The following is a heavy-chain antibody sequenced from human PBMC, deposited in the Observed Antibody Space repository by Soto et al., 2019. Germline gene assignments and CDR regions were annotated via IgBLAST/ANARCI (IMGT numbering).Heavy chain of an antibody. CDR3: ARMESFGSLTCFDP. D-gene: IGHD5-18*01. J-gene: IGHJ5*02. V-gene: IGHV1-8*02. CDR2: MNTGSGDT. Sequence: QVQLVPSGAEVKKPGASAKGSCKSSGYTFTNNDVSWVRQATGQGLEWMGWMNTGSGDTGYAQKFKGTVNMTRDLSIATAYMEINSQTSEDTAMYYCARMESFGSLTCFDPWGQGTLVTVSS. CDR1: GYTFTNND.